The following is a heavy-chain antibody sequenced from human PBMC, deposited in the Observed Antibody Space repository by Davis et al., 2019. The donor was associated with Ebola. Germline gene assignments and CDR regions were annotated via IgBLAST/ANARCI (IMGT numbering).Heavy chain of an antibody. CDR3: AKDYSSSWYFPSYYYYGMDV. V-gene: IGHV3-30*18. J-gene: IGHJ6*02. CDR1: GFTFSSYG. Sequence: PGGSLRLSCAASGFTFSSYGMHWVRQAPGKGLEWVAVISYDGSNKYYADSVKGRFTISRDNSKNTLYLQMNSLRAEDTAVYYCAKDYSSSWYFPSYYYYGMDVWGQGTTVTVSS. D-gene: IGHD6-13*01. CDR2: ISYDGSNK.